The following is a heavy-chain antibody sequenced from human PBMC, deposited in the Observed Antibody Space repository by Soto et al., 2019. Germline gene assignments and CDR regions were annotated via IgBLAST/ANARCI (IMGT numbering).Heavy chain of an antibody. CDR1: GGFFSGYY. J-gene: IGHJ4*02. Sequence: SEALSLTCAGYGGFFSGYYWSLIRQPPGKGLEWIGEINHSGSTNYNPSLKSRVTISVDTSKNQFSLKLSSVTAADTAVYYCARDYYYDTSGYSLWGQGTLVTVSS. CDR2: INHSGST. V-gene: IGHV4-34*01. CDR3: ARDYYYDTSGYSL. D-gene: IGHD3-22*01.